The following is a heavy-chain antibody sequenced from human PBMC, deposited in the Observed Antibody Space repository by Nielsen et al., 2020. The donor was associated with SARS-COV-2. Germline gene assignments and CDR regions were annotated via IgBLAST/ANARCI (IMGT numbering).Heavy chain of an antibody. CDR2: ISGSGGST. J-gene: IGHJ4*02. CDR1: GSTFSSYA. D-gene: IGHD4-17*01. V-gene: IGHV3-23*01. Sequence: LSLTCAASGSTFSSYAMSWVRQAPGKGLEWVSAISGSGGSTYYADSVKGRFTISRDNSKNTLYLQMNSLRAEDTAVYYCAKARMTTVFDYWGQETLVTVSS. CDR3: AKARMTTVFDY.